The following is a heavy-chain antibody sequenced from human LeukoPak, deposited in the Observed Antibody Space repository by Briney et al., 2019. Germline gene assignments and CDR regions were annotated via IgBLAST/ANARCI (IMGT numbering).Heavy chain of an antibody. J-gene: IGHJ4*02. Sequence: GGSLRLSCAASGFTFSSYSMNWVRQAPGKGLEWVSSISSSSYIYYADSVKGRFTISRDDAKNSLYLQMNSLRAEDTAVYYCARDKDYYGSESHLFWGQGTLVTVSS. D-gene: IGHD3-10*01. CDR1: GFTFSSYS. CDR2: ISSSSYI. CDR3: ARDKDYYGSESHLF. V-gene: IGHV3-21*01.